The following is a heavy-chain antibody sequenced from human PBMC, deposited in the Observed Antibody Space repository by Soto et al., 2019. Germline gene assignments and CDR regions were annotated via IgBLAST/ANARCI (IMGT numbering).Heavy chain of an antibody. V-gene: IGHV4-59*01. J-gene: IGHJ4*02. CDR1: GGSISSYY. CDR2: IYYSGST. Sequence: QVQLQESGPGLVKPSETLSLTCTVSGGSISSYYWSWIRQPPGKGLEWIGYIYYSGSTNYNPSLRRRVTMSVDTSKHQFPLKLSSVPAADTAVYYCARQDLTRWNGGLDYWGQGTLVTVSS. CDR3: ARQDLTRWNGGLDY. D-gene: IGHD1-1*01.